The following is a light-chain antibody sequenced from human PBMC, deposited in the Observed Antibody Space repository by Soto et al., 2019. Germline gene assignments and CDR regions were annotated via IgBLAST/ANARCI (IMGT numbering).Light chain of an antibody. J-gene: IGKJ4*01. Sequence: DIQMPQSPSSLSASVGDRVTVTCRASQGISRYLAWYQQKPGQVAELLIYAASTLHSGVSSRFSGSGSRTHFTLTITSLQPDDVPTYYCQYYDSAPLCFGGGTMVDIE. V-gene: IGKV1-27*01. CDR2: AAS. CDR1: QGISRY. CDR3: QYYDSAPLC.